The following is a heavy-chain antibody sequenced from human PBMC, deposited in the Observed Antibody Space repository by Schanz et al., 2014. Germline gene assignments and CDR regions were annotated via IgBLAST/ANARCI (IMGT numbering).Heavy chain of an antibody. CDR3: ARLSTLGGWFGNAHLDF. D-gene: IGHD3-10*01. V-gene: IGHV3-74*01. Sequence: EVQLVESGGGLVQPGGSLRLSCAASGFTFSVYWMHWVRQPPGEGLVSVSRISGDGTTTSYADSVKGRFTISRDNAKNTLYLEMNSLRAEDTALYYCARLSTLGGWFGNAHLDFWGQGTLVSVSS. J-gene: IGHJ4*02. CDR2: ISGDGTTT. CDR1: GFTFSVYW.